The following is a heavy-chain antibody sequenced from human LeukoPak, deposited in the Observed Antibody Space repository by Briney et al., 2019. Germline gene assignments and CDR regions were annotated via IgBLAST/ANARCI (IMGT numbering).Heavy chain of an antibody. V-gene: IGHV4-61*05. J-gene: IGHJ6*03. Sequence: SETLSLTCTVSGGSISSSSYYWGWIRQPPGKGLEWIGRIYTSGSTNYNPSLKSRVTMSVDTSKNQFSLKLSSVTAADTAVYYCARVGVTSSGSYPWGYYYYMDVWGKGTTVTISS. D-gene: IGHD1-26*01. CDR2: IYTSGST. CDR1: GGSISSSSYY. CDR3: ARVGVTSSGSYPWGYYYYMDV.